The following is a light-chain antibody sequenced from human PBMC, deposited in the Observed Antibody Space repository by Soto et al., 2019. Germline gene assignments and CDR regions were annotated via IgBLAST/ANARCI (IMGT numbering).Light chain of an antibody. CDR3: QSYDSSLSGSVV. CDR1: SSNIGAGYD. V-gene: IGLV1-40*01. CDR2: GNI. Sequence: QSVLTQTPSVSGAPGQRVTISCTGSSSNIGAGYDIHWYQQLPGTAPKLLIYGNINRPSGVPDRFSGSKSGTSASLAITGLQAEDEADYYCQSYDSSLSGSVVFGGGTQLTVL. J-gene: IGLJ2*01.